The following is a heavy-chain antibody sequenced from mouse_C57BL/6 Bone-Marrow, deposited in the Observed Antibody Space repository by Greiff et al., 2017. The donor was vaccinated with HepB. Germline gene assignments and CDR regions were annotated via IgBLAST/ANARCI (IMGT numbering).Heavy chain of an antibody. Sequence: QVQLQQSGAELARPGASVKMSCKASGYTFTSYTMHWVKQRPGRGLEWIGYINPSSGYTKYNQKFKDKATLTADKSSSTAYMLLSSLTSEDSAVYYCARSLYYYYFDYWGQGTTLTVSS. CDR2: INPSSGYT. V-gene: IGHV1-4*01. CDR1: GYTFTSYT. D-gene: IGHD1-1*01. J-gene: IGHJ2*01. CDR3: ARSLYYYYFDY.